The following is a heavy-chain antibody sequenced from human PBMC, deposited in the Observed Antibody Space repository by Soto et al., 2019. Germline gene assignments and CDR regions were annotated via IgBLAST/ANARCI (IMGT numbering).Heavy chain of an antibody. CDR1: GGSISSGDYY. V-gene: IGHV4-30-4*01. CDR2: IYYSGST. Sequence: SETLSLTCTVSGGSISSGDYYWSWIRQPPGKGLEWIGYIYYSGSTYYNPSLKSRVTISVDTSKNQFSLKLSSVTAADTAVYYCARGGYCGGDCYWARLGFFDYWGQGTLVTVSS. D-gene: IGHD2-21*02. CDR3: ARGGYCGGDCYWARLGFFDY. J-gene: IGHJ4*02.